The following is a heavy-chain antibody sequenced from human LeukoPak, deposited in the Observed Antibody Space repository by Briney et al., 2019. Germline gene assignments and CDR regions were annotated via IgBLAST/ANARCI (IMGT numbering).Heavy chain of an antibody. CDR2: IKRKSDGGTT. CDR1: GFIFSNYA. D-gene: IGHD1-14*01. V-gene: IGHV3-15*01. Sequence: PGRSLRLSCAASGFIFSNYAIHRVRQAPGKGLEWVGRIKRKSDGGTTDYAAPVKGRFTISRDDSKNTLYLQMNSLKSEDTAVYYCTTELDVRPNHYWGQGTLVTVSS. J-gene: IGHJ4*02. CDR3: TTELDVRPNHY.